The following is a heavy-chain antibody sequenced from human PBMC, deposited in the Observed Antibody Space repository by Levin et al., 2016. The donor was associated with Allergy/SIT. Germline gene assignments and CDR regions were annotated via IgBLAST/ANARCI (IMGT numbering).Heavy chain of an antibody. Sequence: LRLSCTVSGGSISSGGYHWSWIRQPPGKGLEWIGYIYHSGSTYYNPSLKSRVTMSVDRAKNQFSLNLTSVTVADSALYFCARSDGYSLDYWGQGALVIVSS. J-gene: IGHJ4*02. V-gene: IGHV4-30-2*01. D-gene: IGHD5-24*01. CDR3: ARSDGYSLDY. CDR2: IYHSGST. CDR1: GGSISSGGYH.